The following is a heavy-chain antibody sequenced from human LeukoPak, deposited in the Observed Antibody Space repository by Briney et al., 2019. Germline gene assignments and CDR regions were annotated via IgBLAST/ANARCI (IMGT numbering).Heavy chain of an antibody. CDR3: ARGQHSPRPSH. J-gene: IGHJ4*02. CDR1: GGSISSGGYY. V-gene: IGHV4-31*03. Sequence: PSETLSLTCTVSGGSISSGGYYWSWIRQHPGKGLEWIGYIYYSGSTYCNPSLKSRVTISVDTSKNQFSLKLSSVTAADTAVYYCARGQHSPRPSHWGQGTLVTVSS. CDR2: IYYSGST. D-gene: IGHD3-3*02.